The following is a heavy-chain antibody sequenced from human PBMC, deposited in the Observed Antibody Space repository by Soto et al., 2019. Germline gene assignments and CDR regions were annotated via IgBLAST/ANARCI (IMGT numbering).Heavy chain of an antibody. V-gene: IGHV3-66*01. CDR2: INRGGSI. CDR1: GFTVSSKY. Sequence: EVQLVESGGGLVQPGGSLRLSCAVSGFTVSSKYMSWVRQAAGKGLEWVSRINRGGSISSADSVKGRFTISRDNSENTLYLQMSSLGVEDAAVYYCTRDEAHCSGGTFSGGPRDVWGKGITVTVSS. CDR3: TRDEAHCSGGTFSGGPRDV. J-gene: IGHJ6*04. D-gene: IGHD2-15*01.